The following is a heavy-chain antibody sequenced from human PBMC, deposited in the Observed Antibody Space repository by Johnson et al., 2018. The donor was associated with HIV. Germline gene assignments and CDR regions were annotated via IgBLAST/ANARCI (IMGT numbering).Heavy chain of an antibody. CDR2: ISYDGSNK. V-gene: IGHV3-30*03. CDR3: ASCESDSSGRGAFDI. D-gene: IGHD3-22*01. J-gene: IGHJ3*02. CDR1: GFTFDDYG. Sequence: QMLLVESVGGVVRPGGSLRLSCAASGFTFDDYGMSWVRQAPGKGLEWVAVISYDGSNKYYADSVKGRFTISRDNSKNTLYLQMNSLRAEDTAVYYCASCESDSSGRGAFDIWGQGTMVTVSS.